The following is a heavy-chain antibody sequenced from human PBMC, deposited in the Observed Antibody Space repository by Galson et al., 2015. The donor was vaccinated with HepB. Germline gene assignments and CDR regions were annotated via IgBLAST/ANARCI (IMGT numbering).Heavy chain of an antibody. CDR3: ARGRIAAAGTSRRVPLDY. CDR1: GGSFSGYY. CDR2: INHSGST. J-gene: IGHJ4*02. D-gene: IGHD6-13*01. V-gene: IGHV4-34*01. Sequence: ETLSLTCAVYGGSFSGYYWSWIRQPPGKGLEWIGEINHSGSTNYNPSLKSRVTISVDTSKNQFSLKLSSVTAADTAVYYCARGRIAAAGTSRRVPLDYWGQGTLVTVSS.